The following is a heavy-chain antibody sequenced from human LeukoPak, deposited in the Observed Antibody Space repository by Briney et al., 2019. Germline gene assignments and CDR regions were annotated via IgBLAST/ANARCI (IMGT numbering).Heavy chain of an antibody. CDR1: GFTFSDYY. J-gene: IGHJ6*03. Sequence: PGGSLRLSCAASGFTFSDYYMSWIRQAPGKGLEWVSYISGSGSTIYYADSVKGRFTISRDNSKNTLYLQMNGLRAEDTAVYYCAKEEVDTAMVYYYYYYMDVWGKGTTVTISS. D-gene: IGHD5-18*01. CDR3: AKEEVDTAMVYYYYYYMDV. V-gene: IGHV3-11*04. CDR2: ISGSGSTI.